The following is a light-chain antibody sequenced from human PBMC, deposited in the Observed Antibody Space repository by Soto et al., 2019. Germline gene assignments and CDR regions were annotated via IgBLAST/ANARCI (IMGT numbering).Light chain of an antibody. V-gene: IGKV3-11*01. CDR2: DAS. Sequence: EIVLTQSPATPSLSPGERATLSCMASQSVSSYLAWYQQKPGQAPRLLIYDASNRATGIPARFSGSGSGTDFTLTITSLEPEDFAVYYCQHRSNWLAFGGGTKVDIK. J-gene: IGKJ4*01. CDR1: QSVSSY. CDR3: QHRSNWLA.